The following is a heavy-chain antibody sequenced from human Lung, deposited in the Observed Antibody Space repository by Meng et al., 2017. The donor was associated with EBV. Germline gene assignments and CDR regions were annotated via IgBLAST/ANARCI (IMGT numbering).Heavy chain of an antibody. CDR2: ISSGSNYI. V-gene: IGHV3-21*01. J-gene: IGHJ4*02. CDR3: VRGPRYISSTGPYYFDS. CDR1: GFRFNDYI. Sequence: EVQLVESGGGLVKPGGSLRLSCAPSGFRFNDYIKNWVRQAPGKGLEWASSISSGSNYIYNADSVKGRFTISRDNAKNSLFLQMNSLRAEDTAVYYCVRGPRYISSTGPYYFDSWGQGTLVTVSS. D-gene: IGHD6-13*01.